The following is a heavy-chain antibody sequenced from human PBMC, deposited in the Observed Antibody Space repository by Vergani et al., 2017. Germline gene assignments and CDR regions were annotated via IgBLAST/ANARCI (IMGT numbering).Heavy chain of an antibody. V-gene: IGHV3-33*01. CDR1: GFTFSRYA. J-gene: IGHJ3*02. D-gene: IGHD1-26*01. CDR3: ARELELLGAFDI. Sequence: QVQLVESGGGVVQPGRSLRLSCSASGFTFSRYAMHWVRQAPGKGLEWVAVIWYDGSNKYYADSVKGRFTISRDNSKNTLYLQMNSLRAEDTAVSYCARELELLGAFDIWGQGTMVTVSS. CDR2: IWYDGSNK.